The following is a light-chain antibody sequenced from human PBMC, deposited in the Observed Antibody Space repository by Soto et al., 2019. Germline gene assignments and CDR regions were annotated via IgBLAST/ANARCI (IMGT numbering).Light chain of an antibody. CDR2: EVS. CDR1: SSDVGGYNY. Sequence: QSVLTQPPSASGSPGQSATISCTGTSSDVGGYNYVSWYQQHPGKAPKLMIYEVSKRPSGVPDRFSGSKSGNTASLTVSGLQAEDEADYYCSSYAGSNIGVFGGGTKLTVL. V-gene: IGLV2-8*01. CDR3: SSYAGSNIGV. J-gene: IGLJ2*01.